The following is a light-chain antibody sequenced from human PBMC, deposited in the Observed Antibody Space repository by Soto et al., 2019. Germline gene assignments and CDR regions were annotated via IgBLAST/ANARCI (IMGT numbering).Light chain of an antibody. J-gene: IGKJ1*01. CDR3: QQYNSS. Sequence: DIQMTQSPSTLSASVGDRVTITCRASQSISNWLAWYQQKPGKAPKRLIYKASSLESGVPSRFSGSGSGTEFTLTISSLQPDDFATYYCQQYNSSFGQGTKVEIK. CDR1: QSISNW. CDR2: KAS. V-gene: IGKV1-5*03.